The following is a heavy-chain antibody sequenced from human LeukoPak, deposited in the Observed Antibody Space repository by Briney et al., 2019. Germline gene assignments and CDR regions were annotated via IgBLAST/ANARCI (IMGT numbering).Heavy chain of an antibody. V-gene: IGHV3-30-3*01. CDR3: ARVGIVVVTYGMDV. D-gene: IGHD2-21*02. J-gene: IGHJ6*02. CDR1: RFTFSSYA. Sequence: GGSLRLSCAASRFTFSSYAMHWVRQAPGKGLEWVAVISYDGSNKYYADSVKGRFTISRDNSKNTLYLQMNSLRAEDTAVYYCARVGIVVVTYGMDVWGQGTTVTVSS. CDR2: ISYDGSNK.